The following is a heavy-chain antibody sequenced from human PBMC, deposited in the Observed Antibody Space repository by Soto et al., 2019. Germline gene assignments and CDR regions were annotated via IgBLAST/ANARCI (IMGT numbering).Heavy chain of an antibody. V-gene: IGHV1-3*01. Sequence: QVQLVQSGAEVKKPGASGKVSCKASGYTFTSYAMHWVRQAPGQRLEWMGWINAGNGNTKYTQKFQGRVTITRDTSASTAYMELSSLRSEDTAVYYCACGPTYCDILTNLDVWGQGTTVTVSS. J-gene: IGHJ6*02. CDR2: INAGNGNT. CDR3: ACGPTYCDILTNLDV. D-gene: IGHD3-9*01. CDR1: GYTFTSYA.